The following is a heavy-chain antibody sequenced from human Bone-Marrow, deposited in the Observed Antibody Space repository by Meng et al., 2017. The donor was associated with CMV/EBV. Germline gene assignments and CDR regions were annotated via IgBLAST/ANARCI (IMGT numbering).Heavy chain of an antibody. V-gene: IGHV1-2*02. CDR2: INPNSGGT. CDR3: ARGRALRGRKGYYFDY. Sequence: ASVKVSCKASGYTFTGYYMHWVRQAPGQGLEWMGWINPNSGGTNYAQKFQGRVTMTRDTSISTAYMELSSLRSEDTAVYYCARGRALRGRKGYYFDYWGQGTLVTVSS. CDR1: GYTFTGYY. J-gene: IGHJ4*02. D-gene: IGHD2-15*01.